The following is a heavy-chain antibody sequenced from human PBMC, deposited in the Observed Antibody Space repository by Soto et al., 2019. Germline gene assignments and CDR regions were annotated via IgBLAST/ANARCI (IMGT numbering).Heavy chain of an antibody. J-gene: IGHJ3*02. CDR1: GYSFTSYW. Sequence: GESLKISCKGSGYSFTSYWIGWVRQMPGKGLEWMGIIYPGDSDTRYSPSFQGQVTISADKFISTAYLQWSSLKASDTAMYYCARRITIFGVVHDAFDIWGQGTMVTVSS. CDR2: IYPGDSDT. CDR3: ARRITIFGVVHDAFDI. V-gene: IGHV5-51*01. D-gene: IGHD3-3*01.